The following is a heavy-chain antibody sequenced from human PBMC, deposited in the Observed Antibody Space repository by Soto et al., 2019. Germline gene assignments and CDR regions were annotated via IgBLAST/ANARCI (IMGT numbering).Heavy chain of an antibody. CDR3: AKDGSSYYYGSGSCDYYMDV. CDR1: GFTFSSYA. CDR2: ISGSGGST. J-gene: IGHJ6*03. D-gene: IGHD3-10*01. Sequence: TGGSLRLSCAASGFTFSSYAMSWVRQAPGKGLEWVSAISGSGGSTYYADSVKGRFTISRDNSKNTLYLQMNSLRAEDTAVYYCAKDGSSYYYGSGSCDYYMDVWGKGTTVTVSS. V-gene: IGHV3-23*01.